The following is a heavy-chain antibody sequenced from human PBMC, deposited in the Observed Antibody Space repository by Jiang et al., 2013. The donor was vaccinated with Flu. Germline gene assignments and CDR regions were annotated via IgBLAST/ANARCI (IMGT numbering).Heavy chain of an antibody. CDR1: GYSFTSYW. Sequence: AEVKKPGESLKISCKASGYSFTSYWIGWVRQMPGKGLERMGIIYGGDSDIIYSPSFQGQVTISADKSISTAYLQWSSLRASDTAMYYCAVKYSSGWYFDYWGQGTLVTVSS. CDR3: AVKYSSGWYFDY. V-gene: IGHV5-51*01. D-gene: IGHD6-19*01. CDR2: IYGGDSDI. J-gene: IGHJ4*02.